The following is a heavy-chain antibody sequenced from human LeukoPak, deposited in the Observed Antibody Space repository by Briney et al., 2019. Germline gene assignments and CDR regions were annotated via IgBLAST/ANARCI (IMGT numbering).Heavy chain of an antibody. CDR1: GFTFSSYG. Sequence: AGGSLRLSCAASGFTFSSYGMHWVRQAPGKGLEWVAVISYDGSNKYYADSVKGRFTISRDNSKNTLYLQMNSLRAEDTAVYYCAKPSSTSIYYFDYWGQGTLVTVSS. V-gene: IGHV3-30*18. CDR3: AKPSSTSIYYFDY. D-gene: IGHD2-2*01. J-gene: IGHJ4*02. CDR2: ISYDGSNK.